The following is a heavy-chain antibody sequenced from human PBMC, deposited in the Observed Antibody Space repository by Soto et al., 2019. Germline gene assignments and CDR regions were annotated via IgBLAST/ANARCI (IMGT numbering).Heavy chain of an antibody. Sequence: QVQLQESGPGLVKPSQTLSLTCTVSGGSISSGGYYWSWIRQHPGKGLEWIGYIYYSGSTYYNPSLKSRVTVSVDTSKSQFSRKLSSVTAADTAVYYCANWDYGDRSFYYWGQGTLVTVSS. CDR2: IYYSGST. V-gene: IGHV4-31*03. D-gene: IGHD4-17*01. J-gene: IGHJ4*02. CDR3: ANWDYGDRSFYY. CDR1: GGSISSGGYY.